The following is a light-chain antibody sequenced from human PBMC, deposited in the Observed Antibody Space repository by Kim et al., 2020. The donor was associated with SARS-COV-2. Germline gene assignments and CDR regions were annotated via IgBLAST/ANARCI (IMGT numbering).Light chain of an antibody. J-gene: IGLJ3*02. CDR3: CSYAGSNWV. CDR1: SSDVGSHNL. CDR2: EAS. Sequence: PGHSITISCTGTSSDVGSHNLVSWYQQPPRKAPTRMIYEASKRPSGVSKPFSGSKSGTTASLTISGLQAEDEADNYCCSYAGSNWVFGGGTQLTVL. V-gene: IGLV2-23*01.